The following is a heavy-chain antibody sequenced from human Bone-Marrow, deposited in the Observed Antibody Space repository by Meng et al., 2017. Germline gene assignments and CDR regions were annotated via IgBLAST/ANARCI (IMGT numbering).Heavy chain of an antibody. J-gene: IGHJ4*02. CDR2: INFDGSSS. D-gene: IGHD2-15*01. V-gene: IGHV3-74*01. Sequence: GESLKISCAASGFTFSDYWMHWVRQAPGKGLVWVSRINFDGSSSNNADSVKGRFTISRDNSKNTLYLQMNSLRAEDTAVYYCAKSIVVVVAALNYFDYWGQGTLVTVSS. CDR3: AKSIVVVVAALNYFDY. CDR1: GFTFSDYW.